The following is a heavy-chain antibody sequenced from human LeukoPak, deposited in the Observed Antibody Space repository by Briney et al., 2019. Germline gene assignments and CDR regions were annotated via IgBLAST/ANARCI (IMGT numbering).Heavy chain of an antibody. D-gene: IGHD3-3*01. CDR3: AKGDVITIFGVVPFDY. V-gene: IGHV3-23*01. Sequence: PGGSLRLPCAASGFTFSSYAMSWVRQAPGKGLEWVSAISGSGGSTYYADSVKGRFTISRDNSKNTLYLQMNSLRAEDTAVYYCAKGDVITIFGVVPFDYWGQGTLVTVSS. J-gene: IGHJ4*02. CDR2: ISGSGGST. CDR1: GFTFSSYA.